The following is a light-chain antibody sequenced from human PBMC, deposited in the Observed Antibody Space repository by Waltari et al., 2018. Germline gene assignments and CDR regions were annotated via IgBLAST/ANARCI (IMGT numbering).Light chain of an antibody. Sequence: QSALTQPASVSASPGQSITISCTGTSSDIGGYHYVSWYPQHPGKVPKLMIYDVARWPSGVSNRFSGSKSGNTASLTISGLQAEDEADYYCASYTSTNTVIFGGGTRVTVL. CDR3: ASYTSTNTVI. J-gene: IGLJ2*01. CDR2: DVA. CDR1: SSDIGGYHY. V-gene: IGLV2-14*03.